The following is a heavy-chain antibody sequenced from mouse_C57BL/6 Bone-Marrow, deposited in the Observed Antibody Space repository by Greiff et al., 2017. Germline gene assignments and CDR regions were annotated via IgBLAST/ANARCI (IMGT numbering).Heavy chain of an antibody. CDR2: IDPSDSYT. Sequence: VQLQQPGAELVKPGASVKLSCKASGSTFTSYWMQWVKQRPGQGLEWIGEIDPSDSYTNYNQKFKGKATLTVDTSSSTAYMQLSSLTSEDSAVYYCARANWDVDYWGQGTTLTVSS. J-gene: IGHJ2*01. V-gene: IGHV1-50*01. CDR3: ARANWDVDY. CDR1: GSTFTSYW. D-gene: IGHD4-1*01.